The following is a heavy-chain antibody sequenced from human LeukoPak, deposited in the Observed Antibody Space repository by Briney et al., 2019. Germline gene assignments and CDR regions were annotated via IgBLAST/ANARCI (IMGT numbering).Heavy chain of an antibody. CDR3: ATGDLSCSGGSCYQQHDY. Sequence: ASVKVSCKVSGYTLTELSMHWVRQAPGKGLEWMGGFDPEDGETIYAQKFQGRVTMTEDTSTDTAYMELSSLRSEDTAVYYCATGDLSCSGGSCYQQHDYWGQGTLVTVSS. CDR2: FDPEDGET. J-gene: IGHJ4*02. D-gene: IGHD2-15*01. V-gene: IGHV1-24*01. CDR1: GYTLTELS.